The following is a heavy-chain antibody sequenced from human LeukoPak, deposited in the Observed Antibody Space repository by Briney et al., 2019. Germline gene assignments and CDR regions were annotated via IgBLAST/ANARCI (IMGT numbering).Heavy chain of an antibody. CDR2: IYHSGNT. CDR3: ARDRRYNWNYSVPRFDY. V-gene: IGHV4-59*01. D-gene: IGHD1-7*01. Sequence: SETLSLTCIVSGGSISNYYWSWIRQPPGKGLEWIGYIYHSGNTNYNPSLKSRVTISVDTSKNQFSLKLSSVTAADTAVYYCARDRRYNWNYSVPRFDYWGQGTLVTVSS. J-gene: IGHJ4*02. CDR1: GGSISNYY.